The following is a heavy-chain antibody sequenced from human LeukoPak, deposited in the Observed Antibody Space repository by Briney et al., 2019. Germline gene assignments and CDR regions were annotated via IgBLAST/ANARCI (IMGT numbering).Heavy chain of an antibody. CDR3: ASPRSGYRYTFDY. Sequence: PSETLSLTCAVSAASISNYYWSWIRQAPGKGLVWIGYISTSGSTNYNPSLKSRVSISLDTSKNRFSLNLNFVTAADTAVYYCASPRSGYRYTFDYWGQGALVTVSS. D-gene: IGHD3-22*01. CDR1: AASISNYY. V-gene: IGHV4-4*09. J-gene: IGHJ4*02. CDR2: ISTSGST.